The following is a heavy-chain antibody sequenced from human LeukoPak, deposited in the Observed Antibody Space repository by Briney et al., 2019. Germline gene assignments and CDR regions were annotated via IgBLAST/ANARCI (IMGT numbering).Heavy chain of an antibody. Sequence: PGGSLRLSCAASGFTFGSFSMTWVRQAPGKGLEWVSSISSSGTYIYYADSVKGRFTISIDTAKNSMYLQMNSLRAEDTAVYYCARDPGRSGGSCYSDYWGQGTLVTVSS. CDR2: ISSSGTYI. CDR1: GFTFGSFS. CDR3: ARDPGRSGGSCYSDY. V-gene: IGHV3-21*01. D-gene: IGHD2-15*01. J-gene: IGHJ4*02.